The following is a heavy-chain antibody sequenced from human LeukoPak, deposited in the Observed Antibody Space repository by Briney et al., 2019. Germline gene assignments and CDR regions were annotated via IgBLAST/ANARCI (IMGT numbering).Heavy chain of an antibody. D-gene: IGHD3-3*01. V-gene: IGHV4-39*07. CDR2: IYYSGNT. Sequence: SETLSLTCTVSGVSISSSNSYWGWIRQPPGKGLEWIGSIYYSGNTYYNASLKSQVSISIDTSKNQFSLRLTSVTAADTAVYYCARVAIFGVVIQGMYYFDYWGQGTLVTVSS. CDR1: GVSISSSNSY. CDR3: ARVAIFGVVIQGMYYFDY. J-gene: IGHJ4*02.